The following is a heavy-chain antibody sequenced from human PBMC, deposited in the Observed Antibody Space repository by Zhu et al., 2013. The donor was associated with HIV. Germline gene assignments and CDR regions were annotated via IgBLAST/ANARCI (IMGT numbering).Heavy chain of an antibody. CDR1: GYTFTSYD. D-gene: IGHD6-19*01. CDR2: IIPIFGTA. CDR3: AKPSLIAVAAFDI. Sequence: QVQLVQSGAEVKKPGASVKVSCKASGYTFTSYDINWVRQAPGQGLEWMGGIIPIFGTANYAQKFQGRVTITADESTSTAYMELSSLRSEDTAVYYCAKPSLIAVAAFDIWGQGTMVTVSS. V-gene: IGHV1-69*01. J-gene: IGHJ3*02.